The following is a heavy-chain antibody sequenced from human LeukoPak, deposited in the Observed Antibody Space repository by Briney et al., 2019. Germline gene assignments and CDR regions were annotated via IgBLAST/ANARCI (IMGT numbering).Heavy chain of an antibody. V-gene: IGHV1-46*01. Sequence: ASVKVSCKASGYTFTSYYMHWVRQAPGQGLEWMGIINPSGGSTSYAQKFQGRVTMTRNTSTSTAYMELSSLRSEDTAVYYCARGGGFRFLEWLLSYWGQGTLVTVSS. CDR3: ARGGGFRFLEWLLSY. J-gene: IGHJ4*02. CDR2: INPSGGST. CDR1: GYTFTSYY. D-gene: IGHD3-3*01.